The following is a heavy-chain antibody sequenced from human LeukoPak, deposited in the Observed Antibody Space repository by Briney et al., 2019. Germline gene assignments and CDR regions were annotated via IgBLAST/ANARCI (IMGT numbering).Heavy chain of an antibody. J-gene: IGHJ3*02. V-gene: IGHV3-23*01. D-gene: IGHD1-26*01. CDR1: GFTFSSYA. CDR3: AKDGVRASFVNAFDI. CDR2: ISGSGGST. Sequence: PGGSLRLSCVASGFTFSSYAMSWVRQAPGKGLEWVSAISGSGGSTYYADSVKGRFTISRDNSKNTLYLQMNSLRAEDTAVYYCAKDGVRASFVNAFDIWGQGTMVTVSS.